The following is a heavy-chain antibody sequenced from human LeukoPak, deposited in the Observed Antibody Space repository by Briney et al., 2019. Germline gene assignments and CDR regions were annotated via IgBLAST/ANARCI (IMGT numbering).Heavy chain of an antibody. D-gene: IGHD3-9*01. V-gene: IGHV4-34*01. CDR1: GGSFSGYY. J-gene: IGHJ4*02. CDR2: INHSGST. CDR3: ARGILTGLDYFDY. Sequence: PSETLSLTCAVYGGSFSGYYWSWIRQPPGKGLEWIGEINHSGSTNYNPSLKSRVTISVDTSKNQFSLKMSSVTAADTAVYYCARGILTGLDYFDYWGEGTLVIVSS.